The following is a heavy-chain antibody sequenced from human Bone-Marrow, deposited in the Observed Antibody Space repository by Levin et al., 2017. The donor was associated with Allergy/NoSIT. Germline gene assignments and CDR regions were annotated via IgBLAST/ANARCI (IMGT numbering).Heavy chain of an antibody. J-gene: IGHJ4*02. D-gene: IGHD3-3*01. Sequence: ASVKVSCAASGFTFSSYAMSWVRQAPGKGLEWVSAISGSGGSTYYADSVKGRFTISRDNSKNTLYLQMNSLRAEDTAVYYCAKVTQLRFSPIDYWGQGTLVTVSS. CDR1: GFTFSSYA. V-gene: IGHV3-23*01. CDR2: ISGSGGST. CDR3: AKVTQLRFSPIDY.